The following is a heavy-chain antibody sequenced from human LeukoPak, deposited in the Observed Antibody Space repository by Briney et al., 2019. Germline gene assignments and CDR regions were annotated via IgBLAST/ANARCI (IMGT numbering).Heavy chain of an antibody. V-gene: IGHV4-59*08. D-gene: IGHD6-13*01. J-gene: IGHJ4*02. CDR1: GGSISSYY. CDR2: IYYSGST. Sequence: SETLSLTCTVSGGSISSYYWSWIRQPPGKGLEWIGYIYYSGSTNYNPSLKSRVTISVDTSKNQFSLKLSSVTAADTAVYYRARHSLYSSSWSWGQGTLVTVSS. CDR3: ARHSLYSSSWS.